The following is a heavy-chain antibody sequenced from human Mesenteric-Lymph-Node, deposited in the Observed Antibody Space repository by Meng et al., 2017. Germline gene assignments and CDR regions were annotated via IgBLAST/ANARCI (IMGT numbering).Heavy chain of an antibody. CDR2: INPSGGRT. D-gene: IGHD3-22*01. V-gene: IGHV1-46*01. J-gene: IGHJ4*02. CDR1: GYTFTGFY. CDR3: ARSAPYYYDSSGYPGIDY. Sequence: ASVKVSCKASGYTFTGFYLHWVRQAPGQGLEWMGIINPSGGRTTYAQRFQGRVSLTRDTSTSTVYMELSSLTSDDTAVYHCARSAPYYYDSSGYPGIDYWGQGTLVTVSS.